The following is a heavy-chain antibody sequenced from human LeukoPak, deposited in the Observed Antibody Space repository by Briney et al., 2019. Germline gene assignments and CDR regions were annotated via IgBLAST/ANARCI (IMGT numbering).Heavy chain of an antibody. CDR1: GFTFSSYA. J-gene: IGHJ4*02. V-gene: IGHV3-23*01. CDR2: ISGST. CDR3: AKVGSQETIEVAGPYFDY. Sequence: GGSLRLSCAASGFTFSSYAMSWVRQAPGKGLECVSGISGSTYYADSVKGRFTISRDNSKNTLYLQMNSLRAEDTAVYYCAKVGSQETIEVAGPYFDYWGQGSLVTVSS. D-gene: IGHD6-19*01.